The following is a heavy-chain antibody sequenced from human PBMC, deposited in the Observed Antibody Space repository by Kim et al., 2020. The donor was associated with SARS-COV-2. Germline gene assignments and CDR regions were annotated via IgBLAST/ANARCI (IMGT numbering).Heavy chain of an antibody. Sequence: NPSLKRRVTISVDTSKNQFSLKLSSVTAADTAVYYCARTYCSGGSCYLGYWGQGTLVTVSS. J-gene: IGHJ4*02. D-gene: IGHD2-15*01. V-gene: IGHV4-39*01. CDR3: ARTYCSGGSCYLGY.